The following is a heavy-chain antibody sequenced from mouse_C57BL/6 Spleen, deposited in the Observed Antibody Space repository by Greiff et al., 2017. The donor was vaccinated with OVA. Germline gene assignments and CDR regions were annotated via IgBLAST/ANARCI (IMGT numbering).Heavy chain of an antibody. Sequence: QVQLQHSGAELVRPGASVTLSCKASGYTFTDYEMHWVKQTPVHGLEWIGAIDPETGGTAYNQKFKGKAILTADKSSSTAYMELRSLTSEDSAVYYCTRKDYYGSSSFDYWGQGTTLTVSS. CDR3: TRKDYYGSSSFDY. V-gene: IGHV1-15*01. CDR2: IDPETGGT. D-gene: IGHD1-1*01. CDR1: GYTFTDYE. J-gene: IGHJ2*01.